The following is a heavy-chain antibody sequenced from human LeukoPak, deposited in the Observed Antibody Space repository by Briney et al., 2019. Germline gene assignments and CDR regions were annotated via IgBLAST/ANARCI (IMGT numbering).Heavy chain of an antibody. CDR3: ARAYSSGYYFFDY. J-gene: IGHJ4*02. CDR1: GFTFSSYS. D-gene: IGHD3-22*01. V-gene: IGHV3-21*01. Sequence: GGSLRLSCAASGFTFSSYSMNWVRQAPGKGLEWVSSISSSSSYIYYADSVKGRFTISRDNAKNSLYLQMNSLRAEDTAVYYCARAYSSGYYFFDYWGQGTLVTVSS. CDR2: ISSSSSYI.